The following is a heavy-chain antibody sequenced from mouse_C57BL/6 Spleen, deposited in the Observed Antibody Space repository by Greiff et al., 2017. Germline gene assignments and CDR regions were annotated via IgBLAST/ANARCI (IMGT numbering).Heavy chain of an antibody. J-gene: IGHJ4*01. CDR2: IWSDGST. CDR3: ARQDYGSSYAMGY. V-gene: IGHV2-6-1*01. Sequence: QVQLQQSGPGLVAPSQSLSITCTVSGFSLTSYGVHWVRQPPGKGLEWLVVIWSDGSTTYNSALKSRLSISKDNSKSQVFLRMNSRQTDDTAMYYCARQDYGSSYAMGYWGQGTSVTVSS. CDR1: GFSLTSYG. D-gene: IGHD1-1*01.